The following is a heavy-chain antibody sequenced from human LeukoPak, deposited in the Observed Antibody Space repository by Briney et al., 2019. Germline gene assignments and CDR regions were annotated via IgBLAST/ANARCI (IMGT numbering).Heavy chain of an antibody. V-gene: IGHV4-34*01. CDR3: ARLSGYHFDY. CDR2: INPSGRT. Sequence: SETLSLTCGVYSGSLSDKYWSWIRQPPGKGLEWIGEINPSGRTNYNPSLKSRVTMSIDTSKNQFSLKLSSVTAADTAVYYCARLSGYHFDYWGQGALVTDSS. D-gene: IGHD5-12*01. CDR1: SGSLSDKY. J-gene: IGHJ4*02.